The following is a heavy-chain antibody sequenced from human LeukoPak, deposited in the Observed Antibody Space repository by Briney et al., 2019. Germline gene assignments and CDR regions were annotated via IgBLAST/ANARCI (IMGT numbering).Heavy chain of an antibody. CDR2: ISGSGGTT. Sequence: GGSLGLSCAASGFTLSSYAMSWVRQAPGKGLEWVSIISGSGGTTYSADSVKGRFTISRDNSKNTLYLQMNSLRAEGTAVYYCAKASRDGYNLDFDYWGQGTLVTVSS. D-gene: IGHD5-24*01. CDR3: AKASRDGYNLDFDY. V-gene: IGHV3-23*01. CDR1: GFTLSSYA. J-gene: IGHJ4*02.